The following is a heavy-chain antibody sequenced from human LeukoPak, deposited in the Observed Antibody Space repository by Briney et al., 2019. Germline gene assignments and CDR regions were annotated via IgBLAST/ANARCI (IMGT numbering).Heavy chain of an antibody. Sequence: ASVKGSCKVSGYTLTEVSMHWVRQAPGKGLEWMGGFDPEDGETIYAQKFQGRVTMTEDTSTDTAYMELSSLRSEDTAVYYCATEHIAAAAPTIDGDYQRRYFDYWGQGTLVTVSS. CDR1: GYTLTEVS. CDR2: FDPEDGET. CDR3: ATEHIAAAAPTIDGDYQRRYFDY. J-gene: IGHJ4*02. D-gene: IGHD6-13*01. V-gene: IGHV1-24*01.